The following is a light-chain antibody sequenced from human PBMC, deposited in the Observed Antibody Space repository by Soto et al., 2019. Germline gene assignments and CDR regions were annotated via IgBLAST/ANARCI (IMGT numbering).Light chain of an antibody. V-gene: IGKV3-20*01. Sequence: EIVLTQSPGTLSLSPGERATLSCRASQSVSRNYLAWYQHKPGQAPTLLIYGASRRTPGIPDRFSGRGSGTDFTLTISRLEPEDFAVYYRQQYGDSPRTFGQGTQVEIK. CDR2: GAS. CDR3: QQYGDSPRT. CDR1: QSVSRNY. J-gene: IGKJ1*01.